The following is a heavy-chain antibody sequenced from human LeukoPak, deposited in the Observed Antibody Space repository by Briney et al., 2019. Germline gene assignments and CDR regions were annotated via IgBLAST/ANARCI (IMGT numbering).Heavy chain of an antibody. CDR2: IYYSGST. Sequence: PSETLSLTCTVSGGSISSSSYYWGWIRQPPGKGLEWIGSIYYSGSTYYNPSLKSRVTISVDTSKNQFSLKLSSVTAADTAVYYCARVRDSSGYYRDWYFDLWGRGTLVTVSS. CDR1: GGSISSSSYY. CDR3: ARVRDSSGYYRDWYFDL. D-gene: IGHD3-22*01. J-gene: IGHJ2*01. V-gene: IGHV4-39*07.